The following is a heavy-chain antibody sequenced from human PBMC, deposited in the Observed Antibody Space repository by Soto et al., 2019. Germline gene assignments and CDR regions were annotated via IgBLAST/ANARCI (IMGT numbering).Heavy chain of an antibody. CDR2: MQPSTGRT. J-gene: IGHJ4*02. V-gene: IGHV1-8*01. CDR1: GYSFTSLD. CDR3: AKDPQEWWLVRGIYYFDY. D-gene: IGHD6-19*01. Sequence: ASVKVSCKASGYSFTSLDINWVRQTAGQGLEWMGWMQPSTGRTGYAQKFQGRVTMTRDTSINTAYMELTTLTSEDTAVYYCAKDPQEWWLVRGIYYFDYWGQGTLVTVSS.